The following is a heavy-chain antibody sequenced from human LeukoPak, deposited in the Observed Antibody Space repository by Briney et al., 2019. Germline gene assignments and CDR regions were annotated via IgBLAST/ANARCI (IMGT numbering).Heavy chain of an antibody. D-gene: IGHD2-2*01. J-gene: IGHJ4*02. CDR1: GFTFSSYE. V-gene: IGHV3-48*03. Sequence: PGGSLRLSSAASGFTFSSYEMNWVRQAPGKGLEWVSYISSSGSTIYYADSVKGRFTISRDNAKNSLYLQMNSLRAEDTAVYYCAREVRTHGYVDYWGQGTLVTVSS. CDR2: ISSSGSTI. CDR3: AREVRTHGYVDY.